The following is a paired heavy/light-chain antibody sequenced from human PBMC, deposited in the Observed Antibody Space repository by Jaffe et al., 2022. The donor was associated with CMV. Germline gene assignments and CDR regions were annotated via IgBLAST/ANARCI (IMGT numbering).Light chain of an antibody. V-gene: IGKV4-1*01. CDR2: WAS. Sequence: DIVMTQSPDSLAVSLGERAAINCKSSQSILYRSNNKNYLAWYQQKPGQPPKLLIYWASTRESGVPDRFGGSGSGTDFTLTISSLQTEDVAIYFCQQYYSPPFTFGQGTRLEIK. CDR1: QSILYRSNNKNY. CDR3: QQYYSPPFT. J-gene: IGKJ5*01.
Heavy chain of an antibody. CDR3: AAVQAVDTGMLRTPGFFQH. Sequence: QLQLQESGPGLVKPSETLSLTCTVSGGSISSSTYYWGWVRQPPGKGLEWIGSIYNSGGTYYSPSLKSRVTISVDTSKNQFSLKLNSVTAADTAVYYCAAVQAVDTGMLRTPGFFQHWGQGSLVTVSS. CDR2: IYNSGGT. CDR1: GGSISSSTYY. V-gene: IGHV4-39*01. J-gene: IGHJ1*01. D-gene: IGHD5-18*01.